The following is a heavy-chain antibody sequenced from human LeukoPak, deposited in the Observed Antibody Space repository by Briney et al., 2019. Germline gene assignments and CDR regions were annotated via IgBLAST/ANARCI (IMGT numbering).Heavy chain of an antibody. CDR1: GGSISSGGYY. Sequence: SETLSLTCTVSGGSISSGGYYWSWSRQHPGKGLEWIGYIYYSGSTYYNPSLKSRVTISVDTSKNQFSLKLSSVTAADTAVYYCARGGYSYGYFGAFHIWGQGTMVTVSS. CDR3: ARGGYSYGYFGAFHI. D-gene: IGHD5-18*01. J-gene: IGHJ3*02. V-gene: IGHV4-31*03. CDR2: IYYSGST.